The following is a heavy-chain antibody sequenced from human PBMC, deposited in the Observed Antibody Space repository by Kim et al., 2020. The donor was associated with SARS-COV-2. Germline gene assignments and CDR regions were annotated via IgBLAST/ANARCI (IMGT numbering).Heavy chain of an antibody. CDR2: T. Sequence: TTSNPSLKSRVTISVDTSKNQVSLKLSSVTAADTAVYYCARGEMRFDPWGQGTLVTVSS. J-gene: IGHJ5*02. V-gene: IGHV4-34*01. CDR3: ARGEMRFDP.